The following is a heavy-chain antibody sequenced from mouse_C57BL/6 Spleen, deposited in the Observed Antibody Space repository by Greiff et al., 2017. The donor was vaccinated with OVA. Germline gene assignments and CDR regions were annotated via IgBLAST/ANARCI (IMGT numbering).Heavy chain of an antibody. CDR3: ARIPYGNYVGYAMDY. CDR2: IDPNSGGT. D-gene: IGHD2-1*01. Sequence: QVHVKQPGAELVKPGASVQLSCKASGYTFTSYWMHWVKQRPGRGLEWIGRIDPNSGGTKYNEKFKSKATLTVDKPSSTAYMQLSSLTSEDSAVYYCARIPYGNYVGYAMDYWGQGTSVTVSS. J-gene: IGHJ4*01. V-gene: IGHV1-72*01. CDR1: GYTFTSYW.